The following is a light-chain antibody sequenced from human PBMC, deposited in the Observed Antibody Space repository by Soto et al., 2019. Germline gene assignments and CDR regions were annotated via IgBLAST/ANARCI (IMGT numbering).Light chain of an antibody. CDR1: QSVSNNY. CDR2: GSS. J-gene: IGKJ2*01. V-gene: IGKV3-20*01. CDR3: QQYGSSPPYT. Sequence: EVVLTQSPGTLSLSPGERATLSCRASQSVSNNYFAWYQQKPGQAPRLLIFGSSDRATGIPDRFSGSGSGTDFTLTISRLEPEDFAVYYCQQYGSSPPYTFGQGXKLXX.